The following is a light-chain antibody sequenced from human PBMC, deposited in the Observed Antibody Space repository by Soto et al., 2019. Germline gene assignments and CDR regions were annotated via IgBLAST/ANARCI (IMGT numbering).Light chain of an antibody. Sequence: QSVLTQPPSVSGAPGQNVTISCTESSSNIGAGYDVHWYQHLPGTAPKLLIYSNSNRPSGVPDRFSGSRSGTSASLAITGLQADDEADYFCQSYDYSLTASVFGGGTKLTVL. J-gene: IGLJ3*02. CDR3: QSYDYSLTASV. CDR2: SNS. CDR1: SSNIGAGYD. V-gene: IGLV1-40*01.